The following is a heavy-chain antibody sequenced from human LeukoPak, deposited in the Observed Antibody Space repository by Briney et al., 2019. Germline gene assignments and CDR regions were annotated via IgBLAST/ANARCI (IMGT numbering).Heavy chain of an antibody. CDR3: ARDRWELLFDY. J-gene: IGHJ4*02. D-gene: IGHD1-26*01. CDR1: GVSSSSSSYD. Sequence: SETLSRTGTGSGVSSSSSSYDWGGIRQPPGKGLEWIGSSDYSGSAYYYPCLNTIISILVESSENQLSLNLSSVTAAHTAVYYCARDRWELLFDYWGQGTLVTVSS. CDR2: SDYSGSA. V-gene: IGHV4-39*07.